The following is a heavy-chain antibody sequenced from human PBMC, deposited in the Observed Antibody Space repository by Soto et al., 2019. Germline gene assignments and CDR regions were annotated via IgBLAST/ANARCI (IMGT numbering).Heavy chain of an antibody. CDR3: AKTASMTIRDGFDH. J-gene: IGHJ4*02. V-gene: IGHV3-23*01. CDR1: GFTFSSYA. D-gene: IGHD4-17*01. CDR2: ISGRGSNP. Sequence: EVQVLESGGGLVQPGGSLRLSCAASGFTFSSYAMSWVRQAPGQGLEWVSAISGRGSNPYYADSVKGRFTISRDNSKNTLYLQMTSLRAEDTALYYCAKTASMTIRDGFDHWGQGTLVTVSS.